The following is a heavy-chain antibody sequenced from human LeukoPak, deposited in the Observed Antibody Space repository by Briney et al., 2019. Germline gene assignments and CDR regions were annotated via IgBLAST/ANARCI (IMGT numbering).Heavy chain of an antibody. Sequence: GASVKVSCKASGYTFTSYDINWVRHATGQGLEWMGWMNPNSGNTGYAQKFQGRVTMTRNTSISTAYMELSSLRSEDTAVYYCARGETDYGDYPPTFDIWGQGTMVTVSS. J-gene: IGHJ3*02. CDR2: MNPNSGNT. CDR3: ARGETDYGDYPPTFDI. V-gene: IGHV1-8*01. CDR1: GYTFTSYD. D-gene: IGHD4-17*01.